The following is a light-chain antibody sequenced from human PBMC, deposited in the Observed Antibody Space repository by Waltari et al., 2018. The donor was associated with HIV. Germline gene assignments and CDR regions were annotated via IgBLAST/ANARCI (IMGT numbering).Light chain of an antibody. Sequence: QSVLTQPPSVSAAPGQKVSFSCSGGNSNLGNNYVSWYQQLPGRAPRLLIYDEEKRPSGIPDRFSASKAGMSATLDITGLQIVDEADYYCGTWDSSLNLYVFGPGTTVAVL. CDR3: GTWDSSLNLYV. V-gene: IGLV1-51*01. CDR1: NSNLGNNY. J-gene: IGLJ1*01. CDR2: DEE.